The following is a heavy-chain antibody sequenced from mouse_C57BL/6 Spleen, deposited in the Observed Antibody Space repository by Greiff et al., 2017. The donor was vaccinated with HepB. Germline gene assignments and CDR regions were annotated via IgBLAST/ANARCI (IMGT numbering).Heavy chain of an antibody. CDR3: ARHYYGSSYGFAY. V-gene: IGHV1-72*01. Sequence: VQLQQPGAELVKPGASVKLSCKASGYTFTSYWMHWVKQRPGRGLEWIGRIDPNSGGTKYNEKFKSKATLTVDKPSSTAYMQLRSLTSEDSAVYYCARHYYGSSYGFAYWGQGTLVTVSA. CDR1: GYTFTSYW. J-gene: IGHJ3*01. CDR2: IDPNSGGT. D-gene: IGHD1-1*01.